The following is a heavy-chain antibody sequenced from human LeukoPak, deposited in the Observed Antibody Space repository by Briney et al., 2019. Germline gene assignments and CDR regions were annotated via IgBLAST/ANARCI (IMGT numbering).Heavy chain of an antibody. V-gene: IGHV3-33*01. CDR1: GYTFTSYY. CDR3: ARGGEYYGSGTHLDY. D-gene: IGHD3-10*01. CDR2: IWYDGSNK. J-gene: IGHJ4*02. Sequence: SCKASGYTFTSYYMHWVRQAPGKGLEWVAVIWYDGSNKYYVDSVKGRFTISRDNSKNTLYLQMNSLRAEDTAVYYCARGGEYYGSGTHLDYWGQGTLVTVSS.